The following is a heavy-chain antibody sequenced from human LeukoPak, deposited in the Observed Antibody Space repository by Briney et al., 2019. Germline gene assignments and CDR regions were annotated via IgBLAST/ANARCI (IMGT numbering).Heavy chain of an antibody. D-gene: IGHD6-6*01. V-gene: IGHV1-8*01. CDR2: MNPNSDNT. Sequence: ASVKVSCKASGYTFTSYDINWVRQATGQGLEWMGWMNPNSDNTGYAQKFQGRVTITRNTSISTAYMELSSLRSEDTAVYYCAIYSSSRDAFDIWGQGTMVTVSS. CDR1: GYTFTSYD. CDR3: AIYSSSRDAFDI. J-gene: IGHJ3*02.